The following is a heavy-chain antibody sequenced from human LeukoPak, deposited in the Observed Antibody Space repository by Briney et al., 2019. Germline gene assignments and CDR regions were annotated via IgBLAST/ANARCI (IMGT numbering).Heavy chain of an antibody. V-gene: IGHV1-18*01. D-gene: IGHD2-2*01. CDR1: GYTFSKYG. Sequence: ASVKVSCKASGYTFSKYGISWVRQAPGQGLEWMGWISGYNAYTHYAQKLQGRVTMTTDTSTSTAYMELRSLRSDDTAVYYCARDRRLDYQLPADNWGQGTLITVSS. CDR2: ISGYNAYT. J-gene: IGHJ4*02. CDR3: ARDRRLDYQLPADN.